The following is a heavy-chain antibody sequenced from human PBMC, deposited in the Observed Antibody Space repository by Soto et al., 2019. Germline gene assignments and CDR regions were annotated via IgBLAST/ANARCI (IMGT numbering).Heavy chain of an antibody. D-gene: IGHD3-22*01. CDR1: VGSISSGGYS. V-gene: IGHV4-30-2*01. J-gene: IGHJ5*02. Sequence: SETLSLTCAFSVGSISSGGYSCSWIRQPPWKGLEWIGYIYHTGSTYSNPSLKSRVTISVDRSKNQFSLKLSSVTAADTAVYYCARGNYDDNWFDPLGQGTLVTVSS. CDR2: IYHTGST. CDR3: ARGNYDDNWFDP.